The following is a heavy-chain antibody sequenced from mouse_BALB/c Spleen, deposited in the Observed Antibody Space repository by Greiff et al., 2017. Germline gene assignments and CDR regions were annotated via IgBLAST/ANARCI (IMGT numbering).Heavy chain of an antibody. J-gene: IGHJ4*01. CDR2: INPSNGRT. CDR3: ARDGYDGYYRAMDY. Sequence: QVQLQQPGAELVKPGASVKLSCKASGYTFTSYWMHWVKQRPGQGLEWIGEINPSNGRTNYNEKFKSKATLTVDKSSSTAYMQLSSLTSEDSAVYYCARDGYDGYYRAMDYWGQGTAVTVSS. CDR1: GYTFTSYW. D-gene: IGHD2-3*01. V-gene: IGHV1S81*02.